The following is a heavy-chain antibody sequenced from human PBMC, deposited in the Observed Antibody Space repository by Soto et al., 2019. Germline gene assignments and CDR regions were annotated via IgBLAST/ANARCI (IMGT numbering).Heavy chain of an antibody. J-gene: IGHJ5*02. CDR3: ARDIRTNRDTLWS. Sequence: QVQLVESGGGVVQPGGSLRLSCAASGFTFSNSGMHWVRQAPGKGLEWLAVILYAGNNDFYADSVKGRFIISRDNSNNTLYLQRTGLRAEDSAVYYCARDIRTNRDTLWSWGQGTLVTVSS. D-gene: IGHD3-10*01. V-gene: IGHV3-30*02. CDR1: GFTFSNSG. CDR2: ILYAGNND.